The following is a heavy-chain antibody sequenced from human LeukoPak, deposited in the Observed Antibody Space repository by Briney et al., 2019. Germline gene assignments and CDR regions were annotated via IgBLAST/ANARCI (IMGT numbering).Heavy chain of an antibody. CDR3: ARAGPPHYYFDY. Sequence: GGSLRLSCAASRFTFSSYWMSWVRQAPGKGLEWVANIKQDGSEKYYVDSVRGRFTISRDNAKNSLYLQMNSLRAEDTAVYYCARAGPPHYYFDYWGQGTLVTVSS. V-gene: IGHV3-7*01. CDR2: IKQDGSEK. J-gene: IGHJ4*02. CDR1: RFTFSSYW.